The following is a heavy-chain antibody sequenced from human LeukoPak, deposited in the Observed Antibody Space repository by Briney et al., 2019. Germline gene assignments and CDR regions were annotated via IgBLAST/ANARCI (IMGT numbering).Heavy chain of an antibody. CDR3: GETNGYGFGGI. CDR1: GGSISTSNYY. V-gene: IGHV4-39*07. D-gene: IGHD3-3*01. Sequence: SETLSLTCTVSGGSISTSNYYWGWIRQPPGKGLEWIGNIFYSGSTYYSPSLKSRVTISLDTSRNQFSLKLNSVTAADTAVYYCGETNGYGFGGIWGQRTMGT. CDR2: IFYSGST. J-gene: IGHJ3*02.